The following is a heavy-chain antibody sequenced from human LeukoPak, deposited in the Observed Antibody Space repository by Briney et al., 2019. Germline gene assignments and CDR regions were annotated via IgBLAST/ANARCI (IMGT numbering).Heavy chain of an antibody. CDR3: ARGEQLTDAFDI. CDR1: GVSISSGGYY. CDR2: IYYSGST. Sequence: SQTLSLTCTVSGVSISSGGYYWSWIRQHPGKGLEWIGYIYYSGSTYYNPSLKSRVTISVDTSKNQFSLKRSSVTAADTAVYYCARGEQLTDAFDIWGQGTMVTVSS. V-gene: IGHV4-31*03. J-gene: IGHJ3*02. D-gene: IGHD6-13*01.